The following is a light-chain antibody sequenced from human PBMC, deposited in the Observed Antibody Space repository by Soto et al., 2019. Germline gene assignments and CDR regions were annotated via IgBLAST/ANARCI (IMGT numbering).Light chain of an antibody. CDR1: QSVSSY. CDR3: QQYGSSGT. CDR2: GAS. Sequence: EIVMTQSPPTLSVSPGERATLSCRASQSVSSYLAWYQQKPGQAPRLLIYGASNRATGIPDRFSGSGSGTDFTLTISRLEPEDFAVYYCQQYGSSGTFGQGTKVDIK. J-gene: IGKJ1*01. V-gene: IGKV3-20*01.